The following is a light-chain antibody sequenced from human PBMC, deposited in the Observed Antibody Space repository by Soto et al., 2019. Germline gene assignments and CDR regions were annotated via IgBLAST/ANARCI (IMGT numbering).Light chain of an antibody. CDR3: QHYGSSPPVT. CDR2: GAS. J-gene: IGKJ5*01. CDR1: ESVSHSY. Sequence: EIVLTQSPGTLSLSPGERATLSCRASESVSHSYLAWYKQKPGQTPRLLIYGASSRATGIPDRFRGSGSGTEFTLTISGLEPEDFAVYFCQHYGSSPPVTFGQGTRLEIK. V-gene: IGKV3-20*01.